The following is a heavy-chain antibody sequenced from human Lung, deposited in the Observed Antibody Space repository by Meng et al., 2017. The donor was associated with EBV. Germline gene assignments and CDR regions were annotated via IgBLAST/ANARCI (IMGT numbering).Heavy chain of an antibody. CDR2: ISFDGNNK. CDR3: AKNYDSGSHWVPRFDS. J-gene: IGHJ4*02. D-gene: IGHD3-10*01. V-gene: IGHV3-30*18. CDR1: GFTFNNFG. Sequence: QVQLVESGGGVVQPGRSLRLSCAASGFTFNNFGFHWVRQAPGKGLEWVSIISFDGNNKYYAASVKGRFTISRDESRNTLYLQMDSLRTEDTAVYYCAKNYDSGSHWVPRFDSWGKGTMFPV.